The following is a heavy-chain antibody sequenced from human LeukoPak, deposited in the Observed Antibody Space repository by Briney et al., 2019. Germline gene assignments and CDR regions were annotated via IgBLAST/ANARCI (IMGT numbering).Heavy chain of an antibody. CDR1: GGSISSHY. V-gene: IGHV4-59*11. CDR3: ARGGSYYDFWSGYYTSYYFDY. Sequence: SETLTLTCTVSGGSISSHYRSWIRQPPGKGLEWIGYIYYNGSTNYNPSLKSRVTISVDTAKNQFSLLLSSVTAADTAVYYCARGGSYYDFWSGYYTSYYFDYWGQGTLVTVSS. J-gene: IGHJ4*02. CDR2: IYYNGST. D-gene: IGHD3-3*01.